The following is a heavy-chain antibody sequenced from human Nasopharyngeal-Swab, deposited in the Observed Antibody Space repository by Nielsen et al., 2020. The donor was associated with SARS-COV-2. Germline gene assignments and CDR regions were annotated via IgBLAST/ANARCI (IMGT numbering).Heavy chain of an antibody. V-gene: IGHV3-30*03. D-gene: IGHD4-17*01. CDR2: ISFDGFHE. CDR3: ARDAPAHYGAFY. CDR1: GFTFSDSG. J-gene: IGHJ4*02. Sequence: GESLKISCAASGFTFSDSGMHWVRQAPGKGLEWVAVISFDGFHEQYADSVKGRFSISRDNSKNTLYLQVNSLRVEDTAVYYCARDAPAHYGAFYWGRGTLVTVSS.